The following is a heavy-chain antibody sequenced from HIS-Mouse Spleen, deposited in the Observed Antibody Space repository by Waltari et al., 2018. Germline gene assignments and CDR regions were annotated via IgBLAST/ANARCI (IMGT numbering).Heavy chain of an antibody. J-gene: IGHJ4*02. CDR1: GFTFSSYG. CDR3: AKASSGWLDY. V-gene: IGHV3-30*18. D-gene: IGHD6-19*01. CDR2: ISYDGSTK. Sequence: QVQLVESGGGGVEPGRSLRLSCAASGFTFSSYGRPWVRQAPGKGLELVAVISYDGSTKYYSDSVKGRFTISRDNSKNSLYLQMNSLRAEDTAVYYCAKASSGWLDYWGQGTLVTVSS.